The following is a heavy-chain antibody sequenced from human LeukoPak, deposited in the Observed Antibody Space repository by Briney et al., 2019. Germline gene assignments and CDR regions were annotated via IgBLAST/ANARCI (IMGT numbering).Heavy chain of an antibody. J-gene: IGHJ4*02. V-gene: IGHV3-23*01. D-gene: IGHD2-15*01. CDR1: GFTFSSYA. Sequence: GRSLRLSCAASGFTFSSYAMSWVRQAPGKGLEWVSAISGSGGSTYYADSAKGRFTISRDNSKNTLYLQMNSLRAEDTAVYYCAKHVGVVAATSYYFDYWGQGTLVTVSS. CDR2: ISGSGGST. CDR3: AKHVGVVAATSYYFDY.